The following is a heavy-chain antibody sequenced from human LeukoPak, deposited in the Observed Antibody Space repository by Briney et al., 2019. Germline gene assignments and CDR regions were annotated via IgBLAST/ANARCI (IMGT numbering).Heavy chain of an antibody. CDR2: INHSGST. J-gene: IGHJ4*02. V-gene: IGHV4-34*01. CDR3: ARGRELYYDILTGYGYYFDY. D-gene: IGHD3-9*01. CDR1: GGSFSGYY. Sequence: SETLSLTCAVYGGSFSGYYWSWIRQPPGKGLEWIGEINHSGSTNYNPSLKSRVTISVDTSKNQFSLKLSSVTAADTAVYYRARGRELYYDILTGYGYYFDYWGQGTLVTVSS.